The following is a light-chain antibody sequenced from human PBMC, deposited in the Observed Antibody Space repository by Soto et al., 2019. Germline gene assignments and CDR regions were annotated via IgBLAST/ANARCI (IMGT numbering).Light chain of an antibody. CDR3: QQYGNSPYS. V-gene: IGKV3-20*01. Sequence: ELVLTQSPGTLSLFPGERATLALRASQSVSSSYLAWYQQKPGKAPRPLIYASSSRATGITDRFSGVGSGTFFTLTISRVEPEDFAVYYCQQYGNSPYSFGQGTKLEIK. CDR2: ASS. CDR1: QSVSSSY. J-gene: IGKJ2*01.